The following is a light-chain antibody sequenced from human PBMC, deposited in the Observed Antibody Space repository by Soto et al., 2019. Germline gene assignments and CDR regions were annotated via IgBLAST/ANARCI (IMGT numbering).Light chain of an antibody. CDR2: AAS. V-gene: IGKV1-39*01. CDR3: QQSYNIPRT. Sequence: DIQMTQSPSSLSASVGDRVTITCRASRSVSTFMHWYRQKPGKAPELLIYAASRLQSGVPSRFSGSGSGTDFTLTIGSLQPEDVATYYCQQSYNIPRTFGQGTKVDIK. J-gene: IGKJ1*01. CDR1: RSVSTF.